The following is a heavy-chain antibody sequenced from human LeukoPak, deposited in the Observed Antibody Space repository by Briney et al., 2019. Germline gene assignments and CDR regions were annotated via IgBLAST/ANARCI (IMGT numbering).Heavy chain of an antibody. CDR3: ARGVGAGVGQWATYGSGSYYYYYYYYMDV. J-gene: IGHJ6*03. CDR2: IYYSGST. CDR1: GGSISSSSYY. V-gene: IGHV4-39*07. Sequence: PSETLSLTCTVSGGSISSSSYYWGWIRQPPGKGLEWIGSIYYSGSTYYNPSLKSRVTISVDTSKNQFSLKLSSVTAADTAVYYCARGVGAGVGQWATYGSGSYYYYYYYYMDVWGKGTTVTVSS. D-gene: IGHD3-10*01.